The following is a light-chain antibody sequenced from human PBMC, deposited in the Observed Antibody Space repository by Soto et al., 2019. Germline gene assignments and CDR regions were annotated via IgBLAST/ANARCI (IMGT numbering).Light chain of an antibody. CDR2: GNS. J-gene: IGLJ1*01. V-gene: IGLV1-40*01. CDR3: QSYDNSLSAYV. Sequence: QSVLTQPPSVSGAPGQRVTISCTGSSSNIGAGYDLHWFQQLPGTAPKLLIYGNSNRPSGVPDRFSGSKSGTSASLAITGLQAEDEADYYCQSYDNSLSAYVFGTGTKLTVL. CDR1: SSNIGAGYD.